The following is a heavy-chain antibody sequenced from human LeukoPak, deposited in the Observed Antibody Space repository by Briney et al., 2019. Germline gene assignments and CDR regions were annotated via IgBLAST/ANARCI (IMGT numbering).Heavy chain of an antibody. D-gene: IGHD3-16*01. J-gene: IGHJ3*02. Sequence: SETLSLTCTVSGGSISSSSYYWGWFRQPPGKGLEWIGSIYYSGSTYYNPSLKSRVTISVDTSKNQFSLKLSSVTAADTAVYYCAREGYDHAFDIWGQGTMVTVSS. CDR2: IYYSGST. V-gene: IGHV4-39*07. CDR3: AREGYDHAFDI. CDR1: GGSISSSSYY.